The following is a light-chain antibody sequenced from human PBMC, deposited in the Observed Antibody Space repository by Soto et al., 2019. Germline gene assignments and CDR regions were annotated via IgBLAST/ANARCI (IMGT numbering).Light chain of an antibody. CDR3: QQYGSSPGVT. Sequence: EIVLTQSPGTLSLSPGERATLSCRASQSVSSSYLAWYQQKPGQAPRLLIDGASSRATGIPDRFSGSGSGTDFTLTISRLEPEDFAVYYCQQYGSSPGVTFGQGTRLEIK. V-gene: IGKV3-20*01. CDR2: GAS. J-gene: IGKJ5*01. CDR1: QSVSSSY.